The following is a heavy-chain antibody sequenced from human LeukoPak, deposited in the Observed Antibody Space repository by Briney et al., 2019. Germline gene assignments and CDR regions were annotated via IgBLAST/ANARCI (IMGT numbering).Heavy chain of an antibody. CDR3: ARGDLYGDYVILN. CDR1: GFTFSSCG. D-gene: IGHD4-17*01. J-gene: IGHJ4*02. CDR2: IWYDGSHQ. V-gene: IGHV3-33*01. Sequence: GRSLRLSCAASGFTFSSCGMHWVRQAPGKGLEWVAVIWYDGSHQYYADSVKGRFTISRDNSKNTLYPQMNSLRGEDTAVYYCARGDLYGDYVILNWGQGTLVTVSS.